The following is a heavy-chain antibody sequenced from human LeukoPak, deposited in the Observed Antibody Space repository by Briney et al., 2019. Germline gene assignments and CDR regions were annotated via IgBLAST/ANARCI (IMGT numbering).Heavy chain of an antibody. V-gene: IGHV1-69*04. CDR1: GGTFSSYA. J-gene: IGHJ6*02. CDR2: IIPILGIA. Sequence: ASVKVSCTASGGTFSSYAISWVRQAPGQGLEWIGRIIPILGIANYAQKFQGRVTITADKSTSTAYMEPSSLRSEDTAVYYCARNQYYYSGMDVWGQGTTVTVSS. CDR3: ARNQYYYSGMDV.